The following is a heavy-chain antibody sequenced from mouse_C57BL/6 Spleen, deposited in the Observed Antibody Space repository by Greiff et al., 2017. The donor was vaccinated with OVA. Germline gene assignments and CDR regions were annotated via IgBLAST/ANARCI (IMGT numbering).Heavy chain of an antibody. CDR3: AREDYGIFAY. V-gene: IGHV1-22*01. D-gene: IGHD2-1*01. CDR1: GYTFTDYN. J-gene: IGHJ3*01. Sequence: VQLKESGPELVKPGASVKMSCKASGYTFTDYNMHWVKQSHGKSLEWIGYINPNNGGTSYNQKFKGKATLTVNKSSSTAYMELRSLTSEESSVYYCAREDYGIFAYWGQGTLVTVSA. CDR2: INPNNGGT.